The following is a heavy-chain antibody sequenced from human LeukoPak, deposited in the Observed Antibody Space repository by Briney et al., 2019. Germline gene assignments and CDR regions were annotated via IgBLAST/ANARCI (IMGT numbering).Heavy chain of an antibody. J-gene: IGHJ4*02. D-gene: IGHD4-17*01. CDR1: GFIFSSHG. CDR3: ARDDYGGIDY. CDR2: ISSSSSYI. Sequence: GGSLRLSCAASGFIFSSHGMNWVRQAPGKGLEWVSSISSSSSYIYYADSVKGRFTISRDNAKNSLYLQMNSLRAEDTAVYYCARDDYGGIDYWGQGTLVTVSS. V-gene: IGHV3-21*01.